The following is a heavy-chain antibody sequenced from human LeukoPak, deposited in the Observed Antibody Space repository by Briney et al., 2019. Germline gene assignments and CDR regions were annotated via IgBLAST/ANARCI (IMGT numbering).Heavy chain of an antibody. CDR2: INHSGST. V-gene: IGHV4-34*01. Sequence: SETLSLTCAVYGGSFSGYYWSWICQPPGKGLEWIGEINHSGSTNYNPSLKSRVTISVDTSKNQFSLKLSSVTAADTAVYYCAVYCSSTSCYEEYWFDPWGQGTLVTVSS. J-gene: IGHJ5*02. CDR3: AVYCSSTSCYEEYWFDP. CDR1: GGSFSGYY. D-gene: IGHD2-2*01.